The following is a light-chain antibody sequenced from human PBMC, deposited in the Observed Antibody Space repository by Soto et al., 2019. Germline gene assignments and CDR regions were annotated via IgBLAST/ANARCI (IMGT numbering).Light chain of an antibody. CDR2: AAS. CDR1: QSVSSTY. V-gene: IGKV3-20*01. J-gene: IGKJ3*01. Sequence: EIVMTQSPATLSVSPGERATLSCRASQSVSSTYLAWYQQKPGQAPRLLIYAASGRATGIPDRFSGSGSGTDFTLTISRLEPEDFAVYYCQQYGDSLFSFGPGTKVDIK. CDR3: QQYGDSLFS.